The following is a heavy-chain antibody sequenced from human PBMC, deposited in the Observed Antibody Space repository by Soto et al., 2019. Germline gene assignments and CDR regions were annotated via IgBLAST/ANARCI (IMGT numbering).Heavy chain of an antibody. CDR1: GFPFRSYD. D-gene: IGHD3-22*01. CDR2: IWLDGSNK. J-gene: IGHJ4*02. Sequence: QVQLVESGGGVVQPGTSLRLSCATSGFPFRSYDMHWVRQAPGKGLEWVAVIWLDGSNKYYADSVRGRFTISRDNSNHTVYLEMNSLRAEDSAVYYCARKSDSLIDYWGQGILVTVST. CDR3: ARKSDSLIDY. V-gene: IGHV3-33*01.